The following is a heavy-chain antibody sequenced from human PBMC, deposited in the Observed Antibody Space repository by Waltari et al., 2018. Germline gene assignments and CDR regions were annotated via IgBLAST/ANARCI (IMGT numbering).Heavy chain of an antibody. J-gene: IGHJ4*02. CDR1: GYTFTGYY. CDR2: NNPNRGGT. Sequence: QVQLVQSGAEVKKPGASVKVSCKASGYTFTGYYMHWVRQAPGQGLEWMGRNNPNRGGTNYAQKFQGRVTMTRDTSISTAYMELSRLRSDDTAVYYCARNSYGSGSYYNDYWGQGTLVTVSS. D-gene: IGHD3-10*01. V-gene: IGHV1-2*06. CDR3: ARNSYGSGSYYNDY.